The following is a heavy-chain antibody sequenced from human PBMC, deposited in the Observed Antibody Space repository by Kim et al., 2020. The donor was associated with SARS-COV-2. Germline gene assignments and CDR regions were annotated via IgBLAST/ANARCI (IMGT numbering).Heavy chain of an antibody. D-gene: IGHD3-10*01. CDR3: AVRMVRGVPLGYYYYGMDV. V-gene: IGHV3-48*04. CDR2: ISSSSSTI. CDR1: GFTFSSYS. Sequence: GGSLRLSCAASGFTFSSYSMNWVRQAPGKGLEWVSYISSSSSTIYYADSVKGRFTISRDNAKNSLYLQMNSLRAEDTAVYYCAVRMVRGVPLGYYYYGMDVWGQGTTVTVSS. J-gene: IGHJ6*02.